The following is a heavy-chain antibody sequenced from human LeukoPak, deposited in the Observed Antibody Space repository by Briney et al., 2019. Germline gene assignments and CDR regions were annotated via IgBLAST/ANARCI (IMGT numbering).Heavy chain of an antibody. D-gene: IGHD3-3*01. CDR1: GGSISRGDYY. V-gene: IGHV4-30-4*01. J-gene: IGHJ4*02. CDR3: ARQDHYDRSGYYAY. Sequence: PSETLSLTCTVSGGSISRGDYYWSWIRQPPGKGLEWIGYIYYGGNTYYNPSLKSRVTISEDTSKNQFSLKLTPVTAADTAVYYCARQDHYDRSGYYAYWGQGTLVTVSS. CDR2: IYYGGNT.